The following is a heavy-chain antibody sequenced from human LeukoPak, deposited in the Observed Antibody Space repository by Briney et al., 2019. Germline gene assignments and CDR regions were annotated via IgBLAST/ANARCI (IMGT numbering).Heavy chain of an antibody. CDR3: ARGSLVGATTPDY. V-gene: IGHV4-30-4*08. D-gene: IGHD1-26*01. CDR2: IYYSGST. Sequence: SETLSLTCTVSGGSISSGDYYWSWIRQPPGKGLEWIGYIYYSGSTYYNPSLKSRVTISVDTSKNQFSLKLSSVTAADTAVYYCARGSLVGATTPDYWGQGTLVTVSS. CDR1: GGSISSGDYY. J-gene: IGHJ4*02.